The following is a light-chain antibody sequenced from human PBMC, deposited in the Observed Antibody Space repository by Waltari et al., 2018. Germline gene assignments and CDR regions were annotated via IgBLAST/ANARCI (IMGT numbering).Light chain of an antibody. J-gene: IGKJ5*01. V-gene: IGKV3-11*01. Sequence: EIVLTQSPVILSLSPGERATLSCRASQSVSTYLAWYQHKPGQVPRLLLYDASNRATGIPARFSGSGSGTDFTLTISSLEPEDFAVYYCQHRSNWPPSTFGQGTRLEIK. CDR1: QSVSTY. CDR2: DAS. CDR3: QHRSNWPPST.